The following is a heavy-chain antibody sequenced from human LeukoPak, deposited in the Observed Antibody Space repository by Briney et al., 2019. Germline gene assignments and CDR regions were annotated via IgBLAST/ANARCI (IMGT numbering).Heavy chain of an antibody. CDR3: AKVVIGDYVFDAFDI. D-gene: IGHD4-17*01. V-gene: IGHV3-30*04. CDR2: ISFDGSVK. Sequence: PGGSLRLSCAASGFPFSDYAMHWVRQAPGKGLEWVAVISFDGSVKDFADSVKGRFTISRDNSENTLYLQMNSLRAEDTAVYYCAKVVIGDYVFDAFDIWGQGTMVTVSS. J-gene: IGHJ3*02. CDR1: GFPFSDYA.